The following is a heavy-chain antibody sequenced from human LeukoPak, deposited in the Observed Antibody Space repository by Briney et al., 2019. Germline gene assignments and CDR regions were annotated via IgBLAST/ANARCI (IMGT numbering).Heavy chain of an antibody. D-gene: IGHD3-9*01. CDR1: GGSISSYY. J-gene: IGHJ4*02. Sequence: SETLSLTCTVSGGSISSYYWSWIRQPAGKGLEWIGRIYTSGSTNYNPSLKSRVTMSVDTSKNQFSLKLSSVTAADTAVYYCAREFNDILTGYYLDYWGQGTPVTVSS. CDR3: AREFNDILTGYYLDY. CDR2: IYTSGST. V-gene: IGHV4-4*07.